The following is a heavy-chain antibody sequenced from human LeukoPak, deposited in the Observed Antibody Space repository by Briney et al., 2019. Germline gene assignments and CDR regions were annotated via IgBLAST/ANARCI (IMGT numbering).Heavy chain of an antibody. CDR3: ATQGYGVNTAFAY. D-gene: IGHD4-17*01. CDR1: GFTFSRYD. CDR2: ISGSGGST. Sequence: GGSLRLSCAVSGFTFSRYDMSWVRQAPGEGLEWVSTISGSGGSTYYAASVKGRFTISRDNSKNTLYLQMNSLRGEDTAIYYCATQGYGVNTAFAYWGQGTLVTLSS. J-gene: IGHJ4*02. V-gene: IGHV3-23*01.